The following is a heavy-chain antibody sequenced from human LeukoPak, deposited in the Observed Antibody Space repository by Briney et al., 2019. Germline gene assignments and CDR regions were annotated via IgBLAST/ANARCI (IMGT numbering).Heavy chain of an antibody. V-gene: IGHV1-24*01. CDR1: GYTLTELS. Sequence: ASVKVSCKVSGYTLTELSMHWVRQAPGKGLEWMGGFDPEDGETIYAQKFQGRVTMTEDTSTDTAYMELSSLRSEDTAVYYCTTDERWYYGSGDFDYWGQGTLVTVSS. CDR2: FDPEDGET. J-gene: IGHJ4*02. D-gene: IGHD3-10*01. CDR3: TTDERWYYGSGDFDY.